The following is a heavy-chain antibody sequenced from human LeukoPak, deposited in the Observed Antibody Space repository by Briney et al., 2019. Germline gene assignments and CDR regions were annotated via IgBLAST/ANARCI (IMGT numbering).Heavy chain of an antibody. D-gene: IGHD3-16*02. Sequence: GGPLRLSCAASGFTFSSYAMHWVRQAPGKGLEWVAVISYDGSNKYYADSVKGRFTISRDNSKNTLYLQMNSLRAEDTAVYYCARGEYYDYVWGSYRYRYFDYWGQGTLVTVSS. CDR3: ARGEYYDYVWGSYRYRYFDY. V-gene: IGHV3-30*04. CDR1: GFTFSSYA. CDR2: ISYDGSNK. J-gene: IGHJ4*02.